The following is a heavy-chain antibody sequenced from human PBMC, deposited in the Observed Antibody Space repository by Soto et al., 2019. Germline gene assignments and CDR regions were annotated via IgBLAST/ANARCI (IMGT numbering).Heavy chain of an antibody. V-gene: IGHV1-2*02. CDR2: INPNSGGT. CDR1: GYTFTGYY. J-gene: IGHJ5*02. CDR3: AGGVLSGSYYNWFDP. Sequence: ASVKVACKSSGYTFTGYYIHWVRQAPGQGLEWMGWINPNSGGTDYAQKFQGRVTMTRDTSISTAYMELSRLRSDDTAVYYCAGGVLSGSYYNWFDPWGQRTPVTVYS. D-gene: IGHD1-26*01.